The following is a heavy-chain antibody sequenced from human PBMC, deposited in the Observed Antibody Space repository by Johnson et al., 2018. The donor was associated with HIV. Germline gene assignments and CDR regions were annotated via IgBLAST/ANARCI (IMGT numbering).Heavy chain of an antibody. Sequence: VQLVESGGGLVKPGGSLRLSCAASGLTFSNAWMNWVRQAPGKGLEWVGRIKSKTDGGTKDYAAPVKGRFTISRDDSKNTLYLQMNSLKTEDTAGYYCASRWRGSGWNGAFDIWGQGTMVTVSS. CDR2: IKSKTDGGTK. J-gene: IGHJ3*02. CDR3: ASRWRGSGWNGAFDI. V-gene: IGHV3-15*01. D-gene: IGHD6-19*01. CDR1: GLTFSNAW.